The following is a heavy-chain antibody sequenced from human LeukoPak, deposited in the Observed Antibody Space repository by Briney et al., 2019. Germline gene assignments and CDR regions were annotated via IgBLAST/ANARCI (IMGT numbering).Heavy chain of an antibody. J-gene: IGHJ4*02. CDR3: ARVEAGVRGASEY. D-gene: IGHD3-10*01. CDR1: GFTFSSYA. CDR2: ISGSGGST. V-gene: IGHV3-23*01. Sequence: GGSLRLSCAAPGFTFSSYAMSWVRQAPGKGLEWVSAISGSGGSTYYADSVKGRFTISRDNSKNTLYLQMNSLRVEDTAVYYCARVEAGVRGASEYWGQGTLVTVSS.